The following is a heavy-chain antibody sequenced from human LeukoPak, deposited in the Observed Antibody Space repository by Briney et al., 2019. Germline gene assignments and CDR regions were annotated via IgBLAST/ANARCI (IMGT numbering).Heavy chain of an antibody. CDR2: INHSGST. D-gene: IGHD2-2*01. V-gene: IGHV4-34*01. CDR3: ARKVVPAAMPNWYFDL. CDR1: GGSFSGYY. Sequence: PSETLSLTCAVYGGSFSGYYWSWIRQPPGKGLEWIGEINHSGSTNYNPSIKSRVTISVDTSKNQFSLKLSSVTAADTAVYYCARKVVPAAMPNWYFDLWGRGTLVTVSS. J-gene: IGHJ2*01.